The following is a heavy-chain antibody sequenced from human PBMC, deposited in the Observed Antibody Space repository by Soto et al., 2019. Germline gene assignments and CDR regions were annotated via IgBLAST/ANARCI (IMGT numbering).Heavy chain of an antibody. Sequence: QVQLVQSGAEVKKPGSSLKVSCKASGGTFSSYAISWVRQSPGQGLEWMGGIIPIFGTANYAQKVQGRVTITAYESTSTADMELSSLRSEDTAVYYCARAGGSGWYEDIYWGQGTLVTFSS. J-gene: IGHJ4*02. D-gene: IGHD6-19*01. CDR1: GGTFSSYA. V-gene: IGHV1-69*01. CDR3: ARAGGSGWYEDIY. CDR2: IIPIFGTA.